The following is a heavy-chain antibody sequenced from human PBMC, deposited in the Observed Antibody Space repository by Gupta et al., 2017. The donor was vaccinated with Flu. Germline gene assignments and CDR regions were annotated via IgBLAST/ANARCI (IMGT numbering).Heavy chain of an antibody. CDR1: GFTFDDYA. CDR3: AKGRQLWSTYFDY. D-gene: IGHD5-18*01. J-gene: IGHJ4*02. CDR2: ISWNSGSI. Sequence: EVQLVESGGGLVQPGRSLRLSCAASGFTFDDYAMHWVRQAPGKGLEWVSGISWNSGSIGYADSVKGRFTISRDNAKNSLYLQMNSLRAEDTALYYCAKGRQLWSTYFDYWGQGTLVTVSS. V-gene: IGHV3-9*01.